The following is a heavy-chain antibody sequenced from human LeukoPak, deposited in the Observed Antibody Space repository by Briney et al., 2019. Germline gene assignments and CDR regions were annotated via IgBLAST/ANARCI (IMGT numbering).Heavy chain of an antibody. V-gene: IGHV1-69*01. D-gene: IGHD6-19*01. J-gene: IGHJ4*02. CDR1: GGTFSSYA. CDR3: ARDSSPPYSSGWYGGFDY. CDR2: IIPIFGTA. Sequence: GSSVKVSCKAPGGTFSSYAISWVRQAPGQGLEWMGGIIPIFGTANYAQKFQGRVTITADESTSTAYMELSSLRSEDTAVYYCARDSSPPYSSGWYGGFDYWGQGTLVTVSS.